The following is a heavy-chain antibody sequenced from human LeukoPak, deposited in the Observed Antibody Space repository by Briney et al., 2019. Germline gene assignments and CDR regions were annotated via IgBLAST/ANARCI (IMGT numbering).Heavy chain of an antibody. V-gene: IGHV4-31*03. Sequence: KSSETLSLTCTVSGGSISSGGYYWSWIRQHPGKGLEWIGYIYYSGSTYYNPSLKSRVTISVDTSKNQFSLNLSSVTAADTAVYYCARVVPPRYYGMDVWGQGTTVTVSS. CDR1: GGSISSGGYY. CDR3: ARVVPPRYYGMDV. CDR2: IYYSGST. D-gene: IGHD6-6*01. J-gene: IGHJ6*02.